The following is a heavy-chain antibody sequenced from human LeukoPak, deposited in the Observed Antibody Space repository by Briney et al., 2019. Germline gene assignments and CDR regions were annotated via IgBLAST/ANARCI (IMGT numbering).Heavy chain of an antibody. J-gene: IGHJ4*02. Sequence: GEPLKISCNGSGYSFTSYWIGWVRQMPGNRLEWMGIIYPGASVTRYSPSFQGQVTISADKSISTAYLQWSSLKASDTAMYYCARGPPGGYQLLWDYWGQGTLVTVSS. CDR1: GYSFTSYW. CDR2: IYPGASVT. V-gene: IGHV5-51*01. CDR3: ARGPPGGYQLLWDY. D-gene: IGHD2-2*01.